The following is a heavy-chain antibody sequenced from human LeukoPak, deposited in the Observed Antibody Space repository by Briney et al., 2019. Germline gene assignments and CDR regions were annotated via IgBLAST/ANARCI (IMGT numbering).Heavy chain of an antibody. V-gene: IGHV4-4*07. J-gene: IGHJ4*02. CDR3: ARSRSAGYSYGYYCDY. CDR1: GASISTYY. D-gene: IGHD5-18*01. Sequence: SETLSLTCTVSGASISTYYWSWIRQPAGKGLEWIGHIYISGTTNYNPSLKSRVTMSIDMSKKQFTLKLRSVTAADTAVYYCARSRSAGYSYGYYCDYWGQGTLVTVSS. CDR2: IYISGTT.